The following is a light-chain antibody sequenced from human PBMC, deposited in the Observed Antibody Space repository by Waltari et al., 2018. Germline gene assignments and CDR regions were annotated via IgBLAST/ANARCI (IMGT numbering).Light chain of an antibody. V-gene: IGKV1-12*01. J-gene: IGKJ4*01. CDR1: QDISRW. Sequence: DIQMTQSPSSVSSSVGDRVIITRRASQDISRWLAWYQQTPGKAPKFLIYDASTLQSGVPSRFSGTGSGTEFTLTISSLQPEDFATYYCQHGNTFPLTFGGGTKVEIK. CDR3: QHGNTFPLT. CDR2: DAS.